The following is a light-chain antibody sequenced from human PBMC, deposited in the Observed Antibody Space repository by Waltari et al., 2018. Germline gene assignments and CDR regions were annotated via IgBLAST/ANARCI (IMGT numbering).Light chain of an antibody. V-gene: IGLV2-11*01. CDR2: EVT. Sequence: QAALTQPRSVSGSPGQSVTISCTGTSSDIGGYNYVSWYQQHPGTAPKLMIYEVTKRPSRISDRFSGSKSSNTASLTISGLQAEDEADYYCSSYAGSNTYVLFGGGTRLTVL. J-gene: IGLJ2*01. CDR1: SSDIGGYNY. CDR3: SSYAGSNTYVL.